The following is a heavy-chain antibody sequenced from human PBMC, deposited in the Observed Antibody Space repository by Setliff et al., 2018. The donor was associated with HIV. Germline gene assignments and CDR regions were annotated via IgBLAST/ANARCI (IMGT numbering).Heavy chain of an antibody. Sequence: SETLSLTCTVSGGSIRSRDNYWGWIRQPPGKGLEWIVHIYYSGSTYYNPYLKSRVTISVDTSKNPFSLKLSSVTAADTAVYYCARSYSGPGYAYFDYWGQGTLVTVSS. D-gene: IGHD3-16*01. V-gene: IGHV4-39*01. J-gene: IGHJ4*02. CDR1: GGSIRSRDNY. CDR3: ARSYSGPGYAYFDY. CDR2: IYYSGST.